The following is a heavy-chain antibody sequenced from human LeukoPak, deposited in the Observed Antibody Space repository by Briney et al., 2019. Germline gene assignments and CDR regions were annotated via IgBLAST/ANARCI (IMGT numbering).Heavy chain of an antibody. Sequence: ASVKVSCKASGYTFTDYSLHWVRQAPGQGPEWMGWINPNTGATKDAQNFQGRVTMTRDTSISTAYMELTRLRSDDTAVYYCAREVVGARAQYYFDYWGQGTLVTVSS. D-gene: IGHD1-26*01. J-gene: IGHJ4*02. CDR2: INPNTGAT. CDR1: GYTFTDYS. V-gene: IGHV1-2*02. CDR3: AREVVGARAQYYFDY.